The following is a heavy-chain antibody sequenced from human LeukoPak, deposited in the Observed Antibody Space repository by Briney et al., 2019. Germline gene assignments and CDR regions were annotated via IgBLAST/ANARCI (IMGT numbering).Heavy chain of an antibody. Sequence: GGSLRLSCAASGFTFSSYGMHWVRQAPGKGLEWVAVISYDGRNKYYADSVKGRFTISRDNSKNTLYPQMNSLSAEDTAVYYCAKAPYGDYEYYYYYMDVWGKGATVTISS. D-gene: IGHD4-17*01. CDR1: GFTFSSYG. J-gene: IGHJ6*03. CDR2: ISYDGRNK. CDR3: AKAPYGDYEYYYYYMDV. V-gene: IGHV3-30*18.